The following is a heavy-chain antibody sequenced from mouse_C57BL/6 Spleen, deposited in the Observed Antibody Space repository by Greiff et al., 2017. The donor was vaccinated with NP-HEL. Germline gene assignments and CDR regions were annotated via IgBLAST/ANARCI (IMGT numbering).Heavy chain of an antibody. Sequence: QVQLKQPGAELVKPGASVKLSCKASGYTFTSYWMHWVKQRPGQGLEWIGMIHPNSGSTNYNEKFKSKATLTVDKSSSTAYMQLSSLTSEDSAVYYCARGWLPRDYYAMDYWGQGTSVTVSS. J-gene: IGHJ4*01. CDR3: ARGWLPRDYYAMDY. V-gene: IGHV1-64*01. D-gene: IGHD2-3*01. CDR1: GYTFTSYW. CDR2: IHPNSGST.